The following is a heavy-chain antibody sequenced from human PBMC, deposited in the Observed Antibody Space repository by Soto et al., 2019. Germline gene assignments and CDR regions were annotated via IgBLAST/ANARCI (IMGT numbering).Heavy chain of an antibody. V-gene: IGHV4-39*01. Sequence: PSETLSLTCTVSGGSLTSNSYYWGWIRQPPWKGLEWIGSFYYSQSTYFNPSLKSRVTISVETSKNQYSLKLSAVTAADTAVYYCARRSTVTYDYWGQGXLVTVYS. CDR3: ARRSTVTYDY. D-gene: IGHD4-17*01. CDR2: FYYSQST. J-gene: IGHJ4*02. CDR1: GGSLTSNSYY.